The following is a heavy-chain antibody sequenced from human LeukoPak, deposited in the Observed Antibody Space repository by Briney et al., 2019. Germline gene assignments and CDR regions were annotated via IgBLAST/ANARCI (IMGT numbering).Heavy chain of an antibody. Sequence: GGSLRLSCAASGFTFSSYSMNWVRQAPGKGLEWVSYISSSSSTIYYADSVKGRFTISRDNAKNSLYLQMNSLRAEDTAVYYCARAVATCSLYYFDYWGQGTLVTVSS. V-gene: IGHV3-48*01. J-gene: IGHJ4*02. CDR2: ISSSSSTI. CDR1: GFTFSSYS. CDR3: ARAVATCSLYYFDY. D-gene: IGHD5-12*01.